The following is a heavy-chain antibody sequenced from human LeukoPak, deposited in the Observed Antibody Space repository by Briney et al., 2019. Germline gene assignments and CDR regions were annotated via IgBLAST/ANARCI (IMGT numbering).Heavy chain of an antibody. Sequence: GGSLRLSCAASGFTFSSYWMSWVRLAPGKGLEWVANIEQDGSEIYYVDSVKGRFTISRDNAKNSLYLQMNTLRAEDTAVYYCARVPITYYYGSGSYFCGMDVWGKGTTVSVSS. V-gene: IGHV3-7*03. J-gene: IGHJ6*04. CDR3: ARVPITYYYGSGSYFCGMDV. CDR2: IEQDGSEI. D-gene: IGHD3-10*01. CDR1: GFTFSSYW.